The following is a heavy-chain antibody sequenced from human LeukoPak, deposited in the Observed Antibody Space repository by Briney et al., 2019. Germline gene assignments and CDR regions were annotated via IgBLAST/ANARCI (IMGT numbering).Heavy chain of an antibody. J-gene: IGHJ3*02. CDR2: INHSGST. CDR1: GGSFSGYY. D-gene: IGHD3-3*01. Sequence: SETLSLTCAVYGGSFSGYYWSWIRQPPGKGLEWIGEINHSGSTNYNPSLKSRVTISVDTSKNQFSLKLSSVTAADTAVYYCARHPYYDFWSGYYSAFDIWGQGTMVTVSS. V-gene: IGHV4-34*01. CDR3: ARHPYYDFWSGYYSAFDI.